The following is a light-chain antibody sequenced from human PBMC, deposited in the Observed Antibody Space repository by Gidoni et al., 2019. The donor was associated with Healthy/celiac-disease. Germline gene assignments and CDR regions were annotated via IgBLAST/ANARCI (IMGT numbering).Light chain of an antibody. J-gene: IGKJ4*01. Sequence: EIVLTQSPAPLSLSPVERATLSCRASQSVSSYLALYQQKPGQAPRLLIYDASNRATGIPARFSGSGSGTDFTLTISSLEPEDFAVYYCQQRSNWPTALTFGGGTKVEIK. CDR3: QQRSNWPTALT. V-gene: IGKV3-11*01. CDR1: QSVSSY. CDR2: DAS.